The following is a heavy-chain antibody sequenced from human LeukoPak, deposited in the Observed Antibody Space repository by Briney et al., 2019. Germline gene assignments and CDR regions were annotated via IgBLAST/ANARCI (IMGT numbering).Heavy chain of an antibody. CDR3: ARFFTIRSYFDY. D-gene: IGHD4-17*01. V-gene: IGHV4-59*08. J-gene: IGHJ4*02. CDR1: GGSISSYY. Sequence: SETLSLTCTVSGGSISSYYWSWLRQPPGKGLEWIGYIYYSGSTNYNPSLKSRVTISVDTSKNQFSLKLSSVTAADTAVYYCARFFTIRSYFDYWGQGTLVTVSS. CDR2: IYYSGST.